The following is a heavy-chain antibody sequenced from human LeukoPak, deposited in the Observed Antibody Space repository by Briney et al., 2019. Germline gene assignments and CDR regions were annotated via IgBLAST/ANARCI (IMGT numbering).Heavy chain of an antibody. V-gene: IGHV1-18*01. CDR3: ARVKARSGSYSLDY. CDR2: ISAHNGDT. Sequence: ASVKVSCKASGYTFTTYGISWVGQAPGQGLEWMGWISAHNGDTNYAQRLQGRVTMTTDTSTSTAYMELRSLRSDDTAVYYCARVKARSGSYSLDYWGQGTLVTVSS. CDR1: GYTFTTYG. J-gene: IGHJ4*02. D-gene: IGHD1-26*01.